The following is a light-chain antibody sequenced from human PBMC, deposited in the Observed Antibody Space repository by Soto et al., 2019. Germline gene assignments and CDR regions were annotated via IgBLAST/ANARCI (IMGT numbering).Light chain of an antibody. V-gene: IGLV1-36*01. CDR3: AAWDDSLNGPV. CDR2: YDD. CDR1: SSNIGNNA. Sequence: QSVLTQPPSVSGAPRQRVTISCSGSSSNIGNNAVNWYQQLPGKAPKLLIYYDDLLPSGVSDRFSGSKSGTSASLAISGLQSEDEGAYYCAAWDDSLNGPVFGGGTKLTVL. J-gene: IGLJ3*02.